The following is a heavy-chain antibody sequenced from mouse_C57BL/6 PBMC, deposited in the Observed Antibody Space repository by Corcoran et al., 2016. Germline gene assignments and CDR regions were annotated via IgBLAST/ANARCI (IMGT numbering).Heavy chain of an antibody. D-gene: IGHD4-1*01. J-gene: IGHJ2*01. CDR3: ARNWDREYYFDY. CDR1: GYSITSGYY. CDR2: ISYDGSN. Sequence: DVQLQESGPGLVKPSQSLSLTCSVTGYSITSGYYWNWIRQFPGNKLEWMGYISYDGSNNYNPSLKNRISITRDTSKNQFFLKLNSVTTEDTATYYCARNWDREYYFDYWGQGTTLTVSS. V-gene: IGHV3-6*01.